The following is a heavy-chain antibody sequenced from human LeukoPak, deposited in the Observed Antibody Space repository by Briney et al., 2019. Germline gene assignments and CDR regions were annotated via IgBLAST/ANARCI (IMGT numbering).Heavy chain of an antibody. J-gene: IGHJ6*02. V-gene: IGHV3-9*01. CDR2: ISWNSGNI. CDR3: AAGNALVSYFYGLDV. D-gene: IGHD1-14*01. Sequence: PGGSLRLSCAASGLTFSSHWMHWVRQAPGKGLEWVSGISWNSGNIGYADSVKGRFTISRDNAKNSLYLQMNSLRAEDTALYYCAAGNALVSYFYGLDVWGQGTTVTVSS. CDR1: GLTFSSHW.